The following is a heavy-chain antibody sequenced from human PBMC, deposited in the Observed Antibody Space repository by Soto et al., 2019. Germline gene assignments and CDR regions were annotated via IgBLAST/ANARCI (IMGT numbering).Heavy chain of an antibody. J-gene: IGHJ4*02. Sequence: VGSLRLSCAASGFTFSSYAMSWVRQAPGKGLEWVSAISGSGGSTYYADSVKGRFTISRDNSKNTLYLQMNSLRAEDTAVYYCAKAGPPYDYYYRHDSSGSIDYWGQGTLVTVSS. CDR2: ISGSGGST. CDR3: AKAGPPYDYYYRHDSSGSIDY. D-gene: IGHD3-22*01. V-gene: IGHV3-23*01. CDR1: GFTFSSYA.